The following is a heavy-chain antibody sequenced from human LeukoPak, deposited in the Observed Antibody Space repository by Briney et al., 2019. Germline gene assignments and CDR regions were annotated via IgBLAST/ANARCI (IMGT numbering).Heavy chain of an antibody. D-gene: IGHD5-18*01. J-gene: IGHJ4*02. CDR2: IFYSGGT. V-gene: IGHV4-39*01. Sequence: SETLSLTCAVSGGSIVSSSYYWGWIRQPPGKGLEWIVSIFYSGGTYSNPSRKSRVTLSVDTSKNQFSLKLNSVTAADTAVYYCATQLDTFAYWGQGTLLTVSS. CDR3: ATQLDTFAY. CDR1: GGSIVSSSYY.